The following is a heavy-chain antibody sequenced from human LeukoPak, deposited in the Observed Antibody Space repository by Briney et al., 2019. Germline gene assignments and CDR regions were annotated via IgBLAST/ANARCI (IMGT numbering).Heavy chain of an antibody. J-gene: IGHJ4*02. Sequence: PGGSLRLSCAASGVTFSSYAMSWVRQAPGKGLEWVSAISGSGGSTYYADSVKGRFTISRDNSKNTLYLQMNSLRAEDTAVYYCAKDISEWRYDPRELLTYFDYWGQGTLVTVSS. CDR3: AKDISEWRYDPRELLTYFDY. V-gene: IGHV3-23*01. CDR2: ISGSGGST. CDR1: GVTFSSYA. D-gene: IGHD5-12*01.